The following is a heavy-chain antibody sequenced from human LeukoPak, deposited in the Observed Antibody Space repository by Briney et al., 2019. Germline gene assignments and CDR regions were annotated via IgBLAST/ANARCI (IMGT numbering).Heavy chain of an antibody. Sequence: GGSLRLSCAASGFTFNSYAMNWVRQAPGKGPEWVSGISGFNTYYADSVKGRFTIFRDNSKNVLYLQMDRLRAEDTAVYSCAKDVCTSPRCLLYFDSWGQGTLVTVSS. CDR3: AKDVCTSPRCLLYFDS. CDR1: GFTFNSYA. J-gene: IGHJ4*02. D-gene: IGHD2-8*01. V-gene: IGHV3-23*01. CDR2: ISGFNT.